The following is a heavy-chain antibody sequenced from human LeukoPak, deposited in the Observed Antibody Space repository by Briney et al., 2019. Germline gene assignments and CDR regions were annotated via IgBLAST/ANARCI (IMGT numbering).Heavy chain of an antibody. CDR1: GFTFSNYA. Sequence: GGSLRLSCAASGFTFSNYAMDWVRQAPGKGLEWVSRINHDGSGTSYADSVKGRFTISRDDAKNTLYLQMNSLSAEDTAVYYCGTVFDYWGQGILVTVSS. J-gene: IGHJ4*02. V-gene: IGHV3-74*01. CDR3: GTVFDY. CDR2: INHDGSGT.